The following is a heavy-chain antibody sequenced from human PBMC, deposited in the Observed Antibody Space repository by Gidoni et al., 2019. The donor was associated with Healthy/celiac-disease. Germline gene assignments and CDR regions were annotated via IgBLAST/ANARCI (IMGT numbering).Heavy chain of an antibody. J-gene: IGHJ4*02. V-gene: IGHV3-23*01. CDR2: ISCSGGST. Sequence: EVQLLESGGGLVQPGGSLRLSCAASGFTFSSYAMSWVRQAPGKGLEWVSAISCSGGSTYYADSVKGRFTISRDNSKNTLYLQMNSLRAEDTAVYYCAKVGKWEGPTYGDSEYYFDYWGQGTLVTVSS. CDR1: GFTFSSYA. D-gene: IGHD4-17*01. CDR3: AKVGKWEGPTYGDSEYYFDY.